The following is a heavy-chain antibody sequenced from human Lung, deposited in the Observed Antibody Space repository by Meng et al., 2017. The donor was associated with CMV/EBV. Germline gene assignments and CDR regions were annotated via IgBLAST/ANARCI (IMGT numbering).Heavy chain of an antibody. Sequence: QVQLVQSGAELQKPGASVKVSCKASGYTFGIFGITWVRQAPGQGLEWVGWISDENGNTNYAQKFQGRVTLTTDTSTKTAYMDLRGLRSDDSAVYYCARAGAAVTTHFDFWGRGTLVTVSS. J-gene: IGHJ4*02. CDR2: ISDENGNT. V-gene: IGHV1-18*01. CDR3: ARAGAAVTTHFDF. CDR1: GYTFGIFG. D-gene: IGHD4-17*01.